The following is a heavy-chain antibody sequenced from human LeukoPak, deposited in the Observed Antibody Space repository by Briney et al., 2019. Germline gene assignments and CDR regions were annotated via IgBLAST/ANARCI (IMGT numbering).Heavy chain of an antibody. CDR3: ARGPLEYCSGGSCYSGRNWFDP. Sequence: AASVKVSCKSSGYTFTSHYMHWVRQAPGQGLEWMGIINPSGGSTSYAQKFQGRVTMTRDMSTSTDYMELSSLRSEDTAVYYCARGPLEYCSGGSCYSGRNWFDPWGQGTLVTVSS. D-gene: IGHD2-15*01. V-gene: IGHV1-46*01. CDR2: INPSGGST. CDR1: GYTFTSHY. J-gene: IGHJ5*02.